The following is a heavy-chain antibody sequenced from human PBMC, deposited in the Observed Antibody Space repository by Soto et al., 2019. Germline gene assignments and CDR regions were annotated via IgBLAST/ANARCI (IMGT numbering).Heavy chain of an antibody. CDR1: GFTFSSYA. J-gene: IGHJ4*02. CDR2: ISYDGSNK. D-gene: IGHD3-9*01. Sequence: PGGSLRLSCAASGFTFSSYAMHWVRQAPGKGLEWVAVISYDGSNKYYADSVKGRFTISRDNSKNTLYLQMNSLRAEDTAVYYCARGLRYFDCLDYWGQGTLVTVSS. V-gene: IGHV3-30-3*01. CDR3: ARGLRYFDCLDY.